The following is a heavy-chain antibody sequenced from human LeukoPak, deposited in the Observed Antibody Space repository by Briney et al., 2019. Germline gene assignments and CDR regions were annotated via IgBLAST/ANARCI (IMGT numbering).Heavy chain of an antibody. CDR3: ARIFSATDAFDF. V-gene: IGHV3-7*01. CDR1: GFTFSSYW. CDR2: INKDGSGK. J-gene: IGHJ3*01. Sequence: PGGSLRLSCAASGFTFSSYWMSWVRQAPGKGLEWVASINKDGSGKYYLDSVRGRFTISRDNAENSLFLQVNSLRAEDTAVYYCARIFSATDAFDFWGQGTMVTVSS. D-gene: IGHD2-15*01.